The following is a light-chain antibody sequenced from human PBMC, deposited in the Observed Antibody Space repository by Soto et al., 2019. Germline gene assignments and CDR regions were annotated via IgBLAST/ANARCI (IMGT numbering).Light chain of an antibody. CDR2: GNS. CDR3: QAYDSSLSGWV. Sequence: QSVLTQPPSVSGAPGQRVTISCTESSSNIGAGYDVHGYQQLPGTAPKLLIYGNSNRPSGVPDRFSGSKSGTSASLASTGLQAEDEADYYCQAYDSSLSGWVFGGGTELTAL. CDR1: SSNIGAGYD. J-gene: IGLJ3*02. V-gene: IGLV1-40*01.